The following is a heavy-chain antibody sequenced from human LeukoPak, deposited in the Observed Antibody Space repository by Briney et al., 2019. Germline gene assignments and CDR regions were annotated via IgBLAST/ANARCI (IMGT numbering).Heavy chain of an antibody. CDR3: AKGFSATAAAGYYFDY. CDR1: GFTFSSYA. Sequence: GGSLRPSCAASGFTFSSYAMSWVRQAPGKGLEWVSAISGSGGSTYYADSVKGRFTISRDNSKNTLYLQMNSLRAEDTAVYYCAKGFSATAAAGYYFDYWGQGTLVTVSS. J-gene: IGHJ4*02. V-gene: IGHV3-23*01. CDR2: ISGSGGST. D-gene: IGHD6-13*01.